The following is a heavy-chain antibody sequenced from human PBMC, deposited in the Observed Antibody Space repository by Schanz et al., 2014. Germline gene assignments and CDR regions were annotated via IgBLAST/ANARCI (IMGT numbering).Heavy chain of an antibody. J-gene: IGHJ3*02. CDR2: INPNSGGT. V-gene: IGHV1-2*06. D-gene: IGHD5-12*01. CDR1: GYSFTGYY. CDR3: AREMLDIVATMDDDAFDI. Sequence: QVKLLQSGAEVKKPGASVKVSCKASGYSFTGYYMHWVRQAPGQGLEWMGRINPNSGGTNYAQKFQGRVTMTRDTSISTAYMEMSRLISDDTAVYYCAREMLDIVATMDDDAFDIWGQGTMVTVSS.